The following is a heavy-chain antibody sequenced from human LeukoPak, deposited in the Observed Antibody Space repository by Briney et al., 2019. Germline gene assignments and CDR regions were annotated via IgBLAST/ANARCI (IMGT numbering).Heavy chain of an antibody. CDR3: AKAAGYSTIYWFDP. D-gene: IGHD6-13*01. V-gene: IGHV4-59*01. Sequence: PSQTLSLTCTVSGGSIRSSHWSWVRQPPAKGLEFIGYIYYSGTSNYNPSLKSRVTISVDTSNNQFSLKLNSVTAADTAVYYCAKAAGYSTIYWFDPWGQGTLVTVSS. CDR1: GGSIRSSH. J-gene: IGHJ5*02. CDR2: IYYSGTS.